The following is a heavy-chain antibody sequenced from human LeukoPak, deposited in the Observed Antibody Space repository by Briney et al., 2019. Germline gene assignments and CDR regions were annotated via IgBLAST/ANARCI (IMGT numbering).Heavy chain of an antibody. CDR3: ARGSGFDY. V-gene: IGHV4-34*01. Sequence: KPSESLSLTCAVYGGSFSGYYWSWIRQPPGKGLEWIGEINHTGSTNNNPSLKSRVTISVDTSKNQFSLKLSSVTAADTAGYYCARGSGFDYWGQGTIVTVSS. J-gene: IGHJ4*02. CDR1: GGSFSGYY. CDR2: INHTGST. D-gene: IGHD1-26*01.